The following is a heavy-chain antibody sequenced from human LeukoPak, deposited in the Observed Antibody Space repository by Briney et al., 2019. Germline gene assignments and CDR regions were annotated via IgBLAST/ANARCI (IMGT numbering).Heavy chain of an antibody. J-gene: IGHJ4*02. CDR1: GFTFRSYS. V-gene: IGHV3-48*04. CDR2: ISRTGNTI. CDR3: ARDLGSSTVTTAFDY. D-gene: IGHD4-17*01. Sequence: GGSLRLSCAASGFTFRSYSMSWIRQTPGKGLEWLSYISRTGNTIYYRDSVKGRFTISRDNANNQLHLQMDNLRAEDTAVYFCARDLGSSTVTTAFDYWGQGTLVTVSS.